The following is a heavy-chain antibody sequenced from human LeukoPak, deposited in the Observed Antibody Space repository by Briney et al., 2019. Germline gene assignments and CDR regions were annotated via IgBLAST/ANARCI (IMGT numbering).Heavy chain of an antibody. Sequence: PGGSLRLSCAASGFTFINYWMGWVRQAPGKGLEWVANIKQDGSETYYVDSVKGRFTISRDNAKSSLFLHMNSLRAEDTAVYYCARVRIAVAGTRHFDYWGQGTLVTVSS. CDR1: GFTFINYW. CDR3: ARVRIAVAGTRHFDY. D-gene: IGHD6-19*01. CDR2: IKQDGSET. V-gene: IGHV3-7*01. J-gene: IGHJ4*02.